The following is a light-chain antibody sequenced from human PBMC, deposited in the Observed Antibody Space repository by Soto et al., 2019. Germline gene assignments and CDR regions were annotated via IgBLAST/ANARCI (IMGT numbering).Light chain of an antibody. CDR1: QSVSSSF. Sequence: EIVLTQSPDTLSLSPGERATLSCRASQSVSSSFLAWYHQKPGQAPRLLIYRASSRATGIPDRFTGRGSGTDFTLTISRLEPEDFAVYYCQQYESSPLTFGGGTKVEIK. J-gene: IGKJ4*01. V-gene: IGKV3-20*01. CDR2: RAS. CDR3: QQYESSPLT.